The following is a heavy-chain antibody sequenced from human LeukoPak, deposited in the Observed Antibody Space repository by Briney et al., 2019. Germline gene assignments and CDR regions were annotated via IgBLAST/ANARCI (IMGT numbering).Heavy chain of an antibody. D-gene: IGHD3-3*01. CDR3: AKDFGGGSSRITIFGVVPGTFDY. CDR2: ISGSGGST. CDR1: GFTFSSYA. V-gene: IGHV3-23*01. Sequence: GGSLRLSCAASGFTFSSYAMSWVRQAPGKGLEWVSAISGSGGSTYYADSVKGRFTISRDNSKNTLYLQMNSLRAEDTAVYYCAKDFGGGSSRITIFGVVPGTFDYWDQGTLVTVSS. J-gene: IGHJ4*02.